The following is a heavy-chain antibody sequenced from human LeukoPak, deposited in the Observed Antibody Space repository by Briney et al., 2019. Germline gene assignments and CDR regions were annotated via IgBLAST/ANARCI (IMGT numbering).Heavy chain of an antibody. Sequence: PSQTLSLTCTVSGGSISSGGYYWSWIRQPPGKGLEWIGYIYHSGSTYYNPSLKSRVTISVDTSKNQFSLKLSSVTAADTAVYYCASGDTAMVFDYWGQGTLVTVSS. CDR1: GGSISSGGYY. J-gene: IGHJ4*02. CDR3: ASGDTAMVFDY. V-gene: IGHV4-30-2*02. D-gene: IGHD5-18*01. CDR2: IYHSGST.